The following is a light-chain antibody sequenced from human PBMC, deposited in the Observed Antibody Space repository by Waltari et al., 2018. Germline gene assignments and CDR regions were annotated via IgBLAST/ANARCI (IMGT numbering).Light chain of an antibody. CDR3: SSFTSTNTLL. V-gene: IGLV2-14*01. CDR1: SSDIGAYKY. CDR2: EVS. Sequence: QSALTQPASVSGSPGQSITISCTGTSSDIGAYKYVSWYQQYTDKAPKLIIYEVSNRPSGVSNRFSGSNAGNTASLSISGLQAEDESDYYCSSFTSTNTLLFGGGTKLTVL. J-gene: IGLJ3*02.